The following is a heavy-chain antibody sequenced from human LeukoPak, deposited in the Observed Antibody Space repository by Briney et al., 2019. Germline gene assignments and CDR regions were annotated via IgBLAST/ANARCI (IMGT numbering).Heavy chain of an antibody. CDR1: GGSISSYY. Sequence: SETLSLTCTVSGGSISSYYWSWIRQPPGKGLEWIGYIYYSGSTNYNPSLKSRVTISVDTSKDQFSLKLSSVTAADTAVYYCARGSVFSSYGMDVWGQGTTVTVSS. J-gene: IGHJ6*02. D-gene: IGHD2-21*01. CDR3: ARGSVFSSYGMDV. CDR2: IYYSGST. V-gene: IGHV4-59*01.